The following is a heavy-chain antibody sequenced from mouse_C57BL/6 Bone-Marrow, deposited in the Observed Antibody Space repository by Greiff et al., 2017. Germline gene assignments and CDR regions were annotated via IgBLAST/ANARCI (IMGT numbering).Heavy chain of an antibody. CDR1: GFNIKDDY. CDR2: IDPENGDT. D-gene: IGHD1-1*01. V-gene: IGHV14-4*01. Sequence: EVQLQQSGAELVRPGASVKLSCTASGFNIKDDYMHWVKQRPEQGLEWIGWIDPENGDTEYASKFQGKATITADPSSNTAYLQLSSLTSEDTAVYYCTGHILRYPYWYFDVWGTGTTVTVSS. CDR3: TGHILRYPYWYFDV. J-gene: IGHJ1*03.